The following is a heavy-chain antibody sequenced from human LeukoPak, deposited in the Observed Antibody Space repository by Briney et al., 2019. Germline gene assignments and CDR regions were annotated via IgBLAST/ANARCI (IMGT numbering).Heavy chain of an antibody. CDR1: GFTFSDHW. Sequence: GGSLRLXCAASGFTFSDHWMNWDRQAPGKGLEWVAKINQDGSEKNYVDSVKGRFTISRDNAKNSLYLQMNSLRAEDTAVYYCARHPYYYDSSGCFDYWGQGTLVTVSS. J-gene: IGHJ4*02. CDR2: INQDGSEK. V-gene: IGHV3-7*01. CDR3: ARHPYYYDSSGCFDY. D-gene: IGHD3-22*01.